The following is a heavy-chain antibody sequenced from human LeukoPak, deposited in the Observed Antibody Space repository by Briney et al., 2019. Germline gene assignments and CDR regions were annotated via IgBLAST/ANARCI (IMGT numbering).Heavy chain of an antibody. CDR3: ARAAYYYDSSGYYYETSFDY. D-gene: IGHD3-22*01. CDR2: IYHSGST. CDR1: GYSISGGYY. V-gene: IGHV4-38-2*02. J-gene: IGHJ4*02. Sequence: HSETLSLTCTVSGYSISGGYYWGWIRQPPGKGLEWIGSIYHSGSTYYNPSLKSRVTISVGPTKDQCPQKLSSVTAADTAVYYCARAAYYYDSSGYYYETSFDYWGQGTLVTVSS.